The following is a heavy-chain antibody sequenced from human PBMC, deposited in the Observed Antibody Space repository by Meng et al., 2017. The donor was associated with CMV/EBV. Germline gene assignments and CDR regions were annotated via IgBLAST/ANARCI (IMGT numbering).Heavy chain of an antibody. CDR3: ARGLYCSGGSCYSRYYYGMDV. Sequence: SVKVSCKASGGTFSSYTISWVRQAPGQGLEWMGRIIPILGIANYAQKFQGRVTITADKSTSTAYMELRSLRSEDTAVYYCARGLYCSGGSCYSRYYYGMDVWGQGTTVTVSS. V-gene: IGHV1-69*02. D-gene: IGHD2-15*01. CDR2: IIPILGIA. CDR1: GGTFSSYT. J-gene: IGHJ6*02.